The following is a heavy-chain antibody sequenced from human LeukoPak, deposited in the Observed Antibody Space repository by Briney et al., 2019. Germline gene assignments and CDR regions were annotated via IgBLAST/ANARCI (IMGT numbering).Heavy chain of an antibody. J-gene: IGHJ4*02. CDR3: AIADAYCSGGSCYFPFDF. CDR1: GYTFTSYG. CDR2: ISAYNGNT. V-gene: IGHV1-18*01. D-gene: IGHD2-15*01. Sequence: ASVKVSCKASGYTFTSYGISWVRQAPGQGLEWMGWISAYNGNTNYAQNIQGRVTMTRDTSTSTAYMELRSLRSDDTAVYYCAIADAYCSGGSCYFPFDFWGQGTLVTVSS.